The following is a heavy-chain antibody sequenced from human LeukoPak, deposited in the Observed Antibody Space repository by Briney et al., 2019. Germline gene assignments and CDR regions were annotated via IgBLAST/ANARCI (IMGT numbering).Heavy chain of an antibody. V-gene: IGHV3-21*01. CDR2: ISSSSSYI. Sequence: GGSLRLSCAASGFTFRSYSMNWVRQAPGKGLEWVSSISSSSSYIYYADSVKGRLTISRDNAKNSLYLQMNSLRAEDTAVYYCARVGYGGKRSAFDIWGQGTMVTVSS. D-gene: IGHD4-23*01. CDR1: GFTFRSYS. J-gene: IGHJ3*02. CDR3: ARVGYGGKRSAFDI.